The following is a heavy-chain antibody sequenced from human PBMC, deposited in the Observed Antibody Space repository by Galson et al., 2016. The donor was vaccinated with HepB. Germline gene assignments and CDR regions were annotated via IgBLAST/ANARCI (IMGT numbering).Heavy chain of an antibody. V-gene: IGHV4-4*07. Sequence: ETLSLTCTVSGGSINNYYWNWIRQPAGKGLEWLGRIYSSGATDYNPSLKGRVTVSVDTSKKQSFLKLSSVTAADTAVYFCARDLGGGSSWFDPWGQGTLVTVSS. CDR3: ARDLGGGSSWFDP. J-gene: IGHJ5*02. CDR1: GGSINNYY. CDR2: IYSSGAT. D-gene: IGHD2-15*01.